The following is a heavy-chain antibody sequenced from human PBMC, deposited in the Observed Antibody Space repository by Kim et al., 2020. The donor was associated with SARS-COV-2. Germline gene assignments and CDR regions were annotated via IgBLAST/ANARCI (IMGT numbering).Heavy chain of an antibody. Sequence: SGPTLVNPTQTLTLTCTFSGFSLSTSGMCVSWIRQPPGKALEWLALIDWDDDKYYSTSLKTRLTISKDTSKNQVVLTMTNMDPVDTATYYCARMVGDILTGFPLNYYYGMDVCCQGPTVTVSS. CDR2: IDWDDDK. CDR1: GFSLSTSGMC. J-gene: IGHJ6*02. CDR3: ARMVGDILTGFPLNYYYGMDV. D-gene: IGHD3-9*01. V-gene: IGHV2-70*01.